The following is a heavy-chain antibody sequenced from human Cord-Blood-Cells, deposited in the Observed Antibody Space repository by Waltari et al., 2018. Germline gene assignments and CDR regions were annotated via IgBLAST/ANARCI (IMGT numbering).Heavy chain of an antibody. D-gene: IGHD2-15*01. CDR2: IVYDGSNK. Sequence: QVQLVESGGGVVQPGRSLRVSCAASGFTFSSYGMLWVRQAPGKGLEWVAVIVYDGSNKYYADSMKCRFTIARDNSKNTLYLQMNSLRAEDTAVYYCARVRRMGAFDIWGQGTMVTVSS. CDR1: GFTFSSYG. J-gene: IGHJ3*02. V-gene: IGHV3-33*01. CDR3: ARVRRMGAFDI.